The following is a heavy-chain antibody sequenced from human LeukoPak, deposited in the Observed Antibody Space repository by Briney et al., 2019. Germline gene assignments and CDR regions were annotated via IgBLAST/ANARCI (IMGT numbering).Heavy chain of an antibody. J-gene: IGHJ6*03. V-gene: IGHV3-13*01. CDR1: GFTFSSFD. CDR2: IVTASDT. Sequence: GGSLRLSCAASGFTFSSFDMHWVRQPTGQGLERVSTIVTASDTYYPGSVEGRFTLSRDNAKNSLYLQMNSLTAGDTAVYYCARGPPRGKYYYMDVWGKGTTVTVSS. CDR3: ARGPPRGKYYYMDV. D-gene: IGHD1-1*01.